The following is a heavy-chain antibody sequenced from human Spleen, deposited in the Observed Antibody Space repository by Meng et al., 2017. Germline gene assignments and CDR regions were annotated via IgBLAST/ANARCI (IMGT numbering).Heavy chain of an antibody. D-gene: IGHD6-19*01. J-gene: IGHJ4*02. CDR3: NEAVAGI. Sequence: QGAVVGSGAEVNDLGSSGKVSSQVSGRTCSSYAISWVRQAPGQGLEWMGGIIPIFGTANYAQKFQGRVTITADKSTSTAYMELSSLRSEDTAVYYCNEAVAGIWGQGTLVTVSS. CDR1: GRTCSSYA. V-gene: IGHV1-69*06. CDR2: IIPIFGTA.